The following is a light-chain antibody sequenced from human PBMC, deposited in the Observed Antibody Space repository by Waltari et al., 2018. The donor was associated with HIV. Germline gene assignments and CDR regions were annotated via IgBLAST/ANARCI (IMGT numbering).Light chain of an antibody. Sequence: QSALTQPASVSGSPGQSITIPCPGTRSDVGGYNYVSWYQQHPGKAPKLMIYEVNNRPSGVSNRFSGSKSGNTASLTISGLQAEDEADYYCSSYTSSSTWVFGGGTKLTVL. J-gene: IGLJ3*02. CDR2: EVN. CDR3: SSYTSSSTWV. V-gene: IGLV2-14*01. CDR1: RSDVGGYNY.